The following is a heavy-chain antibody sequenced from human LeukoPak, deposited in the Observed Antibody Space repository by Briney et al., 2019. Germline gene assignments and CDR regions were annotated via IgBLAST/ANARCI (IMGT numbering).Heavy chain of an antibody. CDR2: INPNSGGT. CDR3: AREWDSSLSQADY. V-gene: IGHV1-2*02. J-gene: IGHJ4*02. CDR1: GYTFTGYY. D-gene: IGHD6-6*01. Sequence: GASVKVSCKASGYTFTGYYMHWVRQAPGQGLEWMGWINPNSGGTNYAQKFQGRVTMTRDTSISTAYMELSRLRSDDTAVYYCAREWDSSLSQADYWGQGTLVTVSS.